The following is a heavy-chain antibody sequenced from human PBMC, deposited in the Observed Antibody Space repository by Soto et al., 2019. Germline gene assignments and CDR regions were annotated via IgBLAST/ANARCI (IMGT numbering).Heavy chain of an antibody. CDR3: ARDADDSSSCFDY. D-gene: IGHD6-13*01. Sequence: GGSLRLSCAASGFTFSSYSMNWVRQAPGKGLEWVSSISSSSSYIYYADSVKGRFTISRDNAKNSLYLQMNSLRAEDTAVYYCARDADDSSSCFDYWGQGTLVTVSS. CDR2: ISSSSSYI. V-gene: IGHV3-21*01. CDR1: GFTFSSYS. J-gene: IGHJ4*02.